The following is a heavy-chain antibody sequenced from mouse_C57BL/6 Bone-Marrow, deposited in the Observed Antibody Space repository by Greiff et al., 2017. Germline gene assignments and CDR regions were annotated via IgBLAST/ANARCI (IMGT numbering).Heavy chain of an antibody. J-gene: IGHJ2*01. V-gene: IGHV1-69*01. CDR2: IDPSDSYT. Sequence: QVQLQQPGAELVMPGASVKLSCKASGYTFTSYWMHWVKQRPGQGLEWIGEIDPSDSYTNYNQKFKGKSTLTVDKSSSTAYMQLSSLTSEDAAVYYCARWDWDEGDWGQGTTLTVSS. CDR3: ARWDWDEGD. D-gene: IGHD4-1*01. CDR1: GYTFTSYW.